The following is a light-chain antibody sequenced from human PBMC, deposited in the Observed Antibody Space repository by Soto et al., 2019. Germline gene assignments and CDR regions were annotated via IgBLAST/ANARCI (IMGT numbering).Light chain of an antibody. V-gene: IGKV3-11*01. Sequence: ETVLTPSPASLSLSPGEIATVSCMAIQSFPRHLAWYQQRPGLPPRLLIYDASTRATGIPDRFSGSGSGTDFILTIRSLETEDFAVYYCQQRSNWPPEINCGHGPRREIK. CDR2: DAS. J-gene: IGKJ5*01. CDR1: QSFPRH. CDR3: QQRSNWPPEIN.